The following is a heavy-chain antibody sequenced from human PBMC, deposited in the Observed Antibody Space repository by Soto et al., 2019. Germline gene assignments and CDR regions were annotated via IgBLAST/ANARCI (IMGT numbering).Heavy chain of an antibody. CDR2: INHSGST. J-gene: IGHJ6*02. V-gene: IGHV4-34*01. D-gene: IGHD1-26*01. Sequence: PSETLSLTCAVYGGSFSGYYWSWIRQPPGKGLEWIGEINHSGSTNYNPPLKSRVTISVDTSKNQFSLKLSSVTAADTAVYYCARLGPPRWERELKYYYSGMDVWGQGTTVTVSS. CDR1: GGSFSGYY. CDR3: ARLGPPRWERELKYYYSGMDV.